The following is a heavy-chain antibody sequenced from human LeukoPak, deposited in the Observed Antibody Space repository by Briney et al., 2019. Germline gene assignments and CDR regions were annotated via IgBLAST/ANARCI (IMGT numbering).Heavy chain of an antibody. D-gene: IGHD3-3*01. V-gene: IGHV4-31*03. CDR3: ASSFYDFWSGSYSEDAFDI. CDR1: GGSISSGGYY. J-gene: IGHJ3*02. CDR2: IYYSGST. Sequence: SETLSFTCTVSGGSISSGGYYWSWIRQHPGKGLEWIGYIYYSGSTYYNPSLKSRVTISVDTSKNQFSLKLSSVTAADTAVYYCASSFYDFWSGSYSEDAFDIWGQGTMVTVSS.